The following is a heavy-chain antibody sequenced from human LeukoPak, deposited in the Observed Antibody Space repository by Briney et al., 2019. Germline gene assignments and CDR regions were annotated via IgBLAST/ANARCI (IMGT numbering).Heavy chain of an antibody. J-gene: IGHJ4*02. V-gene: IGHV4-59*02. CDR3: ARGFYDSRDYSAPFDY. CDR2: IHNSGST. D-gene: IGHD3-22*01. Sequence: SETLSLTCTVSGDSVSSNYWSWIRQPPGKGQEWIAYIHNSGSTNYNPSLKSRVTISLDTSKNQFSLKLTSVTAADTAVYHCARGFYDSRDYSAPFDYWGQGTLVTVSS. CDR1: GDSVSSNY.